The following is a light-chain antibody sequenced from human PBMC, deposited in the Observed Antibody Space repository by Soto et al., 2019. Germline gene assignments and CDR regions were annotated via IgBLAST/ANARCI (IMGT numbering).Light chain of an antibody. CDR3: QAWDSSTVV. Sequence: SYELTQPPSVSVSPGQTASITSSGDKLGDKYACWYQQKPGQFPVLVIYQDNKRPSGIPERFSGSNSGNTATLTISGTQAMDEADYYCQAWDSSTVVFGGGTKLTVL. J-gene: IGLJ2*01. V-gene: IGLV3-1*01. CDR1: KLGDKY. CDR2: QDN.